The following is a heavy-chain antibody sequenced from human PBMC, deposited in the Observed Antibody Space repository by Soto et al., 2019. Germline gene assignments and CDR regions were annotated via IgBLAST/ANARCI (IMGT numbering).Heavy chain of an antibody. CDR1: DGSISSYY. J-gene: IGHJ4*02. Sequence: SETLSLTCTVSDGSISSYYWSWIRQPPGKGLEWIGYIYYSGSTRNNPSLKSRVTISVDTSKNQFSLKLSSVTAADTAVYYCARHVGAGSSTYYFDYWGQGTLVTVSS. D-gene: IGHD3-10*01. V-gene: IGHV4-59*08. CDR3: ARHVGAGSSTYYFDY. CDR2: IYYSGST.